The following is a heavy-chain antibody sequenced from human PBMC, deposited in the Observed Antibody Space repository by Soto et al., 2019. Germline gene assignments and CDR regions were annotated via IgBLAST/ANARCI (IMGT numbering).Heavy chain of an antibody. CDR1: GGKFNTYV. V-gene: IGHV1-69*12. CDR2: IITVFRTT. D-gene: IGHD3-10*01. J-gene: IGHJ6*03. Sequence: QAQLVQSGAEVKKPGSSVKVSCKSSGGKFNTYVFTRVRQAPGQGLEWMGGIITVFRTTMYAQDFEDRVTITADESTSTVFMEVSSLRSEDTAIYYCARGDSRGYYMDVWGQGTTVTVSS. CDR3: ARGDSRGYYMDV.